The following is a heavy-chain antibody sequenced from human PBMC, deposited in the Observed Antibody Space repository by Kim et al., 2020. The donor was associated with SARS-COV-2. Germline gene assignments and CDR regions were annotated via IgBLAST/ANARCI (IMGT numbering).Heavy chain of an antibody. D-gene: IGHD3-10*01. CDR3: AKDAPTMVRGYYFDY. J-gene: IGHJ4*02. V-gene: IGHV3-23*01. Sequence: DSVMGRFTISRDNSKNTLYLQMNSLRAEDTAVYYCAKDAPTMVRGYYFDYWGQGTLVTVSS.